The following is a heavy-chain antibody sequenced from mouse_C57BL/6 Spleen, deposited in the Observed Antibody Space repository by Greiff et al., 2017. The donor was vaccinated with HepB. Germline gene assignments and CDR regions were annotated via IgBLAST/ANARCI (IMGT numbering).Heavy chain of an antibody. CDR2: IYPGDGDT. V-gene: IGHV1-80*01. J-gene: IGHJ4*01. D-gene: IGHD4-1*01. Sequence: VKLMESGAELVKPGASVKISCKASGYAFSSYWMNWVKQRPGKGLEWIGQIYPGDGDTNYNGKFKGKATLTADKSSSTAYMQLSSLTSEDSAVYFCASTLGRAMDYWGQGTSVTVSS. CDR3: ASTLGRAMDY. CDR1: GYAFSSYW.